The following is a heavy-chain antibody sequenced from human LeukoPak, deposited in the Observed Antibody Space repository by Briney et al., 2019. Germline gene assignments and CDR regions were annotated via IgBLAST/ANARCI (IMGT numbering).Heavy chain of an antibody. CDR2: ISGSGNTI. Sequence: GGSLRLSCAASRFTFSNYDMNWVRQAPGKGLEWVSYISGSGNTIYYADSVKGRFTISRDNAENSLYLQMNSLRAEDTAVYYCARGRSITLLRGVAMSDGFDIWGQGTMVAVSS. J-gene: IGHJ3*02. CDR3: ARGRSITLLRGVAMSDGFDI. CDR1: RFTFSNYD. D-gene: IGHD3-10*01. V-gene: IGHV3-48*03.